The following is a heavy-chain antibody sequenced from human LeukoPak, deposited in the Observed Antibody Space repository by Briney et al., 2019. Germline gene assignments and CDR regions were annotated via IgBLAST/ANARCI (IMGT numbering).Heavy chain of an antibody. D-gene: IGHD3-22*01. J-gene: IGHJ3*02. Sequence: GGSLRLSCAASGFTLSDHGMHWVRQAPSKGLEWVAVIWNDGSKKYYGDSVKGRFTISRDTSKNTLDLQMDSLRVEDTAVYYCARSTRGDSNGQGDDLDIWGQGTMVTVSA. CDR2: IWNDGSKK. V-gene: IGHV3-33*01. CDR3: ARSTRGDSNGQGDDLDI. CDR1: GFTLSDHG.